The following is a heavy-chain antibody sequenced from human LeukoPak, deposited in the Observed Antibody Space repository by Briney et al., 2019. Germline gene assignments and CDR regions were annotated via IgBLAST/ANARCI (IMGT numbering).Heavy chain of an antibody. CDR2: IYYSGST. CDR3: ARLTPHYYYYGMDV. Sequence: SETLSLTCSVSGASITTSGYYWGWIRQPPGKGLEWIGNIYYSGSTNYSPSLKSRVTISVDTSKNQFSLKLSSVTAADTAVYYCARLTPHYYYYGMDVWGQGTTVTVSS. CDR1: GASITTSGYY. D-gene: IGHD3-9*01. J-gene: IGHJ6*02. V-gene: IGHV4-39*07.